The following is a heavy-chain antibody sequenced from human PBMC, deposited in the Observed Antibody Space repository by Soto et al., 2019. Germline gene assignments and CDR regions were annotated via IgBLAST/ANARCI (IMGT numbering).Heavy chain of an antibody. CDR3: ARAPRDFDWLFPPYYFDY. D-gene: IGHD3-9*01. V-gene: IGHV1-69*01. Sequence: QVQLVQSGAEVKKPGSSVKVSCKASGGTFSSYAISWVRQAPGQGLEWMGGIIPIFGTATYAQKFQGRVTITADESTSTAYMELSSLRSEDTAVYYCARAPRDFDWLFPPYYFDYWGQGTLVTVSS. J-gene: IGHJ4*02. CDR2: IIPIFGTA. CDR1: GGTFSSYA.